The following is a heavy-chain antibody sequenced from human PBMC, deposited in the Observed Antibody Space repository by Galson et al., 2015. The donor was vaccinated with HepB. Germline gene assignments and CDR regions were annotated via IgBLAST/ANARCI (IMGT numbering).Heavy chain of an antibody. D-gene: IGHD4-11*01. CDR1: GFTFSVSN. V-gene: IGHV3-21*01. CDR2: ISSSGASI. CDR3: GNDPQHYRAVDY. J-gene: IGHJ4*02. Sequence: SLRLSCEASGFTFSVSNMNWVRQAPGKGLEWVSSISSSGASIHYADSVRGRFTISRDNAMNSMYLQMNSLRAEDTAVYFCGNDPQHYRAVDYWGQGTLVTVSS.